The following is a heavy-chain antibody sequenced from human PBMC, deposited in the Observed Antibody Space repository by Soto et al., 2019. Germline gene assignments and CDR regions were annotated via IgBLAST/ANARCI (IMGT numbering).Heavy chain of an antibody. Sequence: GGSLRLSCAASGFTFSSYNMNWVRQAPGKGLEWVSYISSSSSTIYYADSVKGRFTISRDNAKNSLYMQMTSLRDEDTAVYYCARDLKDIVVGGMDVWGQGTTVTVSS. D-gene: IGHD2-15*01. V-gene: IGHV3-48*02. J-gene: IGHJ6*02. CDR1: GFTFSSYN. CDR3: ARDLKDIVVGGMDV. CDR2: ISSSSSTI.